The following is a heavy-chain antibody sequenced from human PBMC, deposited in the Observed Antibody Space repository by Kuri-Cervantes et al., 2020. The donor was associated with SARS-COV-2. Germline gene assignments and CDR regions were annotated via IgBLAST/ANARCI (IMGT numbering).Heavy chain of an antibody. CDR2: IHQAGSDK. J-gene: IGHJ3*02. CDR1: GGSISSSSYY. CDR3: ARHLLDIWSGYYGNMGTAPFNI. Sequence: GGSLRLSCTVSGGSISSSSYYWGWTRQPPGKGLEWVANIHQAGSDKYYVDSVKGRFTISRDNAKNSLFLQMNSLRAEDTAVYYCARHLLDIWSGYYGNMGTAPFNIWGQGTMVTVSS. D-gene: IGHD3-3*01. V-gene: IGHV3-7*01.